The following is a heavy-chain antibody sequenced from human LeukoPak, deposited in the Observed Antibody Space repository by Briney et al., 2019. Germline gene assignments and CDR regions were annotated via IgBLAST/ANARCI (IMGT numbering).Heavy chain of an antibody. Sequence: KPGGSLRLSCAAPGFTFSSYSMNWVRQAPGKGLEWVSSISSSSSYIYYADSVKGRFTISRDNAKNSLYLQMNSLRAEDTAVYYCARESRTTISPKLDYWGQGTLVTVSS. J-gene: IGHJ4*02. V-gene: IGHV3-21*01. CDR1: GFTFSSYS. CDR3: ARESRTTISPKLDY. CDR2: ISSSSSYI. D-gene: IGHD5-24*01.